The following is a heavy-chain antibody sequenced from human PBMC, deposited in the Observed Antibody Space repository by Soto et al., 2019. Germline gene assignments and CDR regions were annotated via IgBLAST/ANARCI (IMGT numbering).Heavy chain of an antibody. J-gene: IGHJ3*01. Sequence: GASVKVSCKTSGHTFTGDYLHWVRQAPGQGLEWMGWINPNSGATKFAQKFQGRVTMTWDTSISTAYMELNSLRSDDTAVYYCAKEIGPFDFWGQGTMVTVSS. CDR2: INPNSGAT. V-gene: IGHV1-2*02. CDR1: GHTFTGDY. CDR3: AKEIGPFDF. D-gene: IGHD2-21*01.